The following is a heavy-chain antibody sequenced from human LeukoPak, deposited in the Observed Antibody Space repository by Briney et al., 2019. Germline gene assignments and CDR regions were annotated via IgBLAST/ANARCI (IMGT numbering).Heavy chain of an antibody. D-gene: IGHD3-10*01. CDR2: IYQSGNT. Sequence: SEALSLTCAVYGGSFSGYYWSWIRQPPGKGLEWIGYIYQSGNTYYNPSLNSRVTMSVDRSKNHFSLTLNSVTAADTAVYYCARGPGGPGMYYFDYWGQGTLVTVSS. CDR3: ARGPGGPGMYYFDY. V-gene: IGHV4-34*01. CDR1: GGSFSGYY. J-gene: IGHJ4*02.